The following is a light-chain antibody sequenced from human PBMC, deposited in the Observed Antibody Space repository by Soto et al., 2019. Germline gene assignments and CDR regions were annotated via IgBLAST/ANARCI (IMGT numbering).Light chain of an antibody. J-gene: IGLJ1*01. CDR2: ENN. CDR3: GTWDSSLSAGYV. V-gene: IGLV1-51*02. CDR1: SSNIGNNY. Sequence: QSVLTPPPSVSAAPGQKVTISCSGSSSNIGNNYVSWYQQLPGTAPKLLIYENNKRPSGIPDRFSGSKSGTSATLGITGLQTGDEADYYCGTWDSSLSAGYVFGTGTKLTVL.